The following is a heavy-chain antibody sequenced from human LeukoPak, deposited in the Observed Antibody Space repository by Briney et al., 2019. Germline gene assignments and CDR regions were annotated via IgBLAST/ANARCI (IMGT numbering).Heavy chain of an antibody. CDR1: GFTFSSSY. V-gene: IGHV3-66*01. CDR2: IYSGGNT. CDR3: ARDPQSNAFDI. J-gene: IGHJ3*02. Sequence: PGGSLRLSCAASGFTFSSSYISWVRQAPGKGLEWVSVIYSGGNTYYADSVKGRFTISRDNSKNTLYLQMNTLRAEDTAVYYCARDPQSNAFDIWGQGTMVTVSS.